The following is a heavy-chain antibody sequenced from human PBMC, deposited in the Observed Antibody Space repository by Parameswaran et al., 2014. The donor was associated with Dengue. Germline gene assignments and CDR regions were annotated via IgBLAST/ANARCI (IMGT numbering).Heavy chain of an antibody. CDR2: IYYSGST. CDR3: ATPGGEQYYYGMDV. Sequence: VRQMPGKGLEWIGSIYYSGSTYYNPSLKSRVTISVDTSKNQFSLKLSSVTAADTAVYYCATPGGEQYYYGMDVWGQGTTVPSP. D-gene: IGHD3-16*01. J-gene: IGHJ6*02. V-gene: IGHV4-39*01.